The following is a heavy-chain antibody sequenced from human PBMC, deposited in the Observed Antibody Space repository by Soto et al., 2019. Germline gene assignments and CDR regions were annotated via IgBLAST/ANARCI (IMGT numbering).Heavy chain of an antibody. CDR1: GYSFITYG. J-gene: IGHJ3*02. D-gene: IGHD3-10*01. Sequence: QVQLVQSGAEVKEPGASVKVSCKASGYSFITYGISWVRQAPGQGLEWMGWISGYNGNANYAQTLQGRVTMTTDTSTSTAYMELRSLRSDDTAVYYCARGSLQFGEHFDVCDIWGQGTMVTVSS. CDR3: ARGSLQFGEHFDVCDI. V-gene: IGHV1-18*01. CDR2: ISGYNGNA.